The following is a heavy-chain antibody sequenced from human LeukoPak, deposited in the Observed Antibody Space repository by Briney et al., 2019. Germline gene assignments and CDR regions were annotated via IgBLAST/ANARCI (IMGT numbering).Heavy chain of an antibody. Sequence: GGSLRLSCAASGFTVSSNYMSWVRQAPGKGLEWVSVIYSGGSTYYADSVKGRFTISRDNSKNTLYLQMNSLRAEDTAVYYCARDLIVLGVGASVDYWGQGTLVTVSS. CDR3: ARDLIVLGVGASVDY. D-gene: IGHD1-26*01. J-gene: IGHJ4*02. CDR1: GFTVSSNY. V-gene: IGHV3-53*01. CDR2: IYSGGST.